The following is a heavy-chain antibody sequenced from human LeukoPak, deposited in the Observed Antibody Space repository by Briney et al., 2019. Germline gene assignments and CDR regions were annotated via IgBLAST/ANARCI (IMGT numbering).Heavy chain of an antibody. D-gene: IGHD3-22*01. CDR1: GYTFTSYG. Sequence: ASVKVSCKASGYTFTSYGISWVRQAPGQGLEWMGWISAYNGNTNYAQKLQGRVTMTTDTSTSTAYMELRSLGSDDTAVYYCARITARITMIVVVPSHAFDIWGQGTMVTVSS. CDR3: ARITARITMIVVVPSHAFDI. V-gene: IGHV1-18*01. J-gene: IGHJ3*02. CDR2: ISAYNGNT.